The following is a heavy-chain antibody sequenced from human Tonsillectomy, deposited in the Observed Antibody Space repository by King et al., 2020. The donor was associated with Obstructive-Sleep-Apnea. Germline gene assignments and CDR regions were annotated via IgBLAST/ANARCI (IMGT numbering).Heavy chain of an antibody. D-gene: IGHD6-13*01. CDR3: ARDPGSSWSNYYYYGMDV. J-gene: IGHJ6*02. Sequence: VQLQESGPGLVKPSETLSLTCTVSGGSISSYYWSWIRPPPGKGLEWIGYIYYSGSTNYNPSLKSRVTISVDTSKNQFSLKLSSVTAADTAVYYCARDPGSSWSNYYYYGMDVWGQGTTVTVSS. CDR2: IYYSGST. CDR1: GGSISSYY. V-gene: IGHV4-59*01.